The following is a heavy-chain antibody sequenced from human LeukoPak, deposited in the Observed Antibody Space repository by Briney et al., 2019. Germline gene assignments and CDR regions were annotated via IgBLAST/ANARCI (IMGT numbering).Heavy chain of an antibody. J-gene: IGHJ4*02. D-gene: IGHD1-1*01. CDR1: GFTVSSNY. Sequence: PGGSLRLSCVASGFTVSSNYMSWVRQAPGKGLEWVSVIYSGGSTYYADSVKGRFTISRDSAKNTLFLQMNSLRAEDTAVYYCARSYGTVVFDYWGQGTLVTVSS. CDR2: IYSGGST. V-gene: IGHV3-53*01. CDR3: ARSYGTVVFDY.